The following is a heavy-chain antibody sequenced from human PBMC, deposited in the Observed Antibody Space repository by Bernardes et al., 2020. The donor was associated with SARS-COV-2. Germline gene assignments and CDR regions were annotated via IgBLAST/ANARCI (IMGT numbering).Heavy chain of an antibody. CDR1: GYKFSAYY. Sequence: ASVKVSCKASGYKFSAYYIHWVRQAPGQGLEWMGRINPNTGVTLYAQKFQGRVTMTRETSITTAYMELSSLRFDDTAIYYCARDYFGSGSYIDYWGQGTLATVSS. CDR3: ARDYFGSGSYIDY. V-gene: IGHV1-2*06. D-gene: IGHD3-10*01. CDR2: INPNTGVT. J-gene: IGHJ4*02.